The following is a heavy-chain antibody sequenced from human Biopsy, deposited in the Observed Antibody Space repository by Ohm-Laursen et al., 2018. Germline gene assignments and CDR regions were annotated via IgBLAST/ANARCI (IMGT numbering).Heavy chain of an antibody. D-gene: IGHD3-10*01. CDR2: IRSKAKSYAT. CDR3: TLEGAGFDN. J-gene: IGHJ4*02. CDR1: GFTFSASA. V-gene: IGHV3-73*01. Sequence: SLRLSCAASGFTFSASAVHWVRQASGKGLEWVGRIRSKAKSYATAYAASVTGWFTISRDDSKNTAYLQMNSLKTEDTAVYYCTLEGAGFDNWGQGTLVTVSS.